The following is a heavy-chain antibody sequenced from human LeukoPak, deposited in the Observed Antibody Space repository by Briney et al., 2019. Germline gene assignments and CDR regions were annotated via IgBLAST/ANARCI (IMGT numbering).Heavy chain of an antibody. CDR2: IHYSGST. Sequence: SETLSLTCTVSGGSMSSYYWSWIRQPPGKGLEWIGYIHYSGSTNYKPSLKSRVTISGDTSKNQFSLELSSVTAEDTAVYYCARRMGTSGWLDYWGQGTLVTVSS. D-gene: IGHD6-19*01. V-gene: IGHV4-59*08. CDR3: ARRMGTSGWLDY. J-gene: IGHJ4*02. CDR1: GGSMSSYY.